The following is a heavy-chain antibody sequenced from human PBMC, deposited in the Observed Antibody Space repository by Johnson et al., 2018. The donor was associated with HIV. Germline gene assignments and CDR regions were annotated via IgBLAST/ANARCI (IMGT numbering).Heavy chain of an antibody. D-gene: IGHD3-16*01. CDR3: ARESRIWA. J-gene: IGHJ3*01. Sequence: QVQLVESGGGVVQPRRSLRLSCAASGFTFSSYAMHWVRQAPGKGLEWVAVISYDGRKKNYADSVKGRFTISRDNAKSSLSLQMNSLRAEDTAVYYCARESRIWAWGQGTMVTVSS. CDR1: GFTFSSYA. V-gene: IGHV3-30*04. CDR2: ISYDGRKK.